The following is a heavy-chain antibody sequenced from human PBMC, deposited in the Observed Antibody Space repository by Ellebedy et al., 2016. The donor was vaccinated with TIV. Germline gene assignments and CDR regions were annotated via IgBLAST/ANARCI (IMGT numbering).Heavy chain of an antibody. J-gene: IGHJ3*02. D-gene: IGHD1-26*01. V-gene: IGHV1-18*01. CDR1: GYTFTSYG. CDR2: ISPYNGNT. Sequence: AASVKVSCKASGYTFTSYGISWVRQAPGQGLEWMGWISPYNGNTNYAQKFQGRVTITRDTSASTAYMELSSLRSEDTAVYYCARAGVGVTFVLSAFDIWGQGTMVTVSS. CDR3: ARAGVGVTFVLSAFDI.